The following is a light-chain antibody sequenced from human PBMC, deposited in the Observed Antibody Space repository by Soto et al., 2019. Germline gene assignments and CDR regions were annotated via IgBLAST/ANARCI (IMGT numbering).Light chain of an antibody. Sequence: QSALTQPRSVSGSPGQSVTISCTGTSSDVGGYNYVSWYQQHPGKAPKLMIYDVSKRPSGVPDRFSGSKSGNTASLTISGLQAEDEADYSCCSYAGTYTHYVFGTGTTLTVL. V-gene: IGLV2-11*01. J-gene: IGLJ1*01. CDR1: SSDVGGYNY. CDR2: DVS. CDR3: CSYAGTYTHYV.